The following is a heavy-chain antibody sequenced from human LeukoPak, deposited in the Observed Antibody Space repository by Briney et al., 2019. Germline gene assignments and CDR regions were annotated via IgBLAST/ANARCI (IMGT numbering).Heavy chain of an antibody. D-gene: IGHD6-19*01. J-gene: IGHJ4*02. CDR3: ARSNPAVAGPNLGY. CDR1: GGSFSGYY. CDR2: INHSEST. Sequence: EPSETLSLTCAVYGGSFSGYYWSWIRQPPGKGLEWIGEINHSESTNYNPSLKSRVTISVDTSKNQFSLKLSSVTAADTAVYYCARSNPAVAGPNLGYWGQGTLVTVSS. V-gene: IGHV4-34*01.